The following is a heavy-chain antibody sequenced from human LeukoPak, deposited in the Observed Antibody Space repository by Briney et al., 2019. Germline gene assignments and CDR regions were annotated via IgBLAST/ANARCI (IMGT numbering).Heavy chain of an antibody. V-gene: IGHV3-43*02. CDR1: GFTFEDYA. CDR3: AKDLPQYYDFWSGYYGGFDY. D-gene: IGHD3-3*01. Sequence: AGGSLRLSCAAPGFTFEDYAMHWVRQGPGKGLEWVSLISGNGNNIYYADSVKGRFTISRDNSKNSLYLQMNSLRTEDTALYYCAKDLPQYYDFWSGYYGGFDYWGQGTLVTVSS. CDR2: ISGNGNNI. J-gene: IGHJ4*02.